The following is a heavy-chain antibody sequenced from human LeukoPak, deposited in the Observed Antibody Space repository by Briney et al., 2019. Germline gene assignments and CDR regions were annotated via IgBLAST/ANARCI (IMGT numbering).Heavy chain of an antibody. D-gene: IGHD1-26*01. CDR3: ARDRGIVGDHYYYYYYMDV. Sequence: SETLSLTCTVSGYSISSTYYWDWIRQPPGKGLEWVGSVFHSGNTYYNPSLKSRLTISVDTSKNQFSLKLSSVTAADTAVYYCARDRGIVGDHYYYYYYMDVWGKGTTVTVSS. J-gene: IGHJ6*03. CDR2: VFHSGNT. CDR1: GYSISSTYY. V-gene: IGHV4-38-2*02.